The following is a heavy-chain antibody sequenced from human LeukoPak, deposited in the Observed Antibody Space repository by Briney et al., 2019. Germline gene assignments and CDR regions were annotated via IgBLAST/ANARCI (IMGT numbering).Heavy chain of an antibody. Sequence: SETLSLTCSVSGGSISSYYWSWIRQPPGQGLEWIGNIYYSRSTNYNPSLKSRVTISIDTSKNQFSLKVNSVTAADTAVYYCARHGANRQQLVMAFDIWGQGTMVTVSS. V-gene: IGHV4-59*08. CDR2: IYYSRST. CDR1: GGSISSYY. D-gene: IGHD6-13*01. J-gene: IGHJ3*02. CDR3: ARHGANRQQLVMAFDI.